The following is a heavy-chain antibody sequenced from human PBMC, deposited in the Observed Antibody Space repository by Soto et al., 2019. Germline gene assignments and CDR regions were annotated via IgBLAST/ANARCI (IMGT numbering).Heavy chain of an antibody. CDR1: GGTFSSYT. D-gene: IGHD5-12*01. Sequence: QVQLVQSGAEVKKPGSSVKVSCKASGGTFSSYTISWVRQAPGQGLEWMGRIIPILGIANYAQKFQGRVTITADKSTSTAYMGLSSLGSEDTAGYYCARFPIDSGYDLGTYWGQGTLVTVSS. CDR3: ARFPIDSGYDLGTY. CDR2: IIPILGIA. V-gene: IGHV1-69*02. J-gene: IGHJ4*02.